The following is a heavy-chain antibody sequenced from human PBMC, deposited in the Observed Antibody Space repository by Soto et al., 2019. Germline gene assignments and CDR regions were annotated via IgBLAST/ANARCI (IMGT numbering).Heavy chain of an antibody. CDR3: TRDPVGGNWFDP. Sequence: ASVKVSCKASGYTFTRYAISWVRQAPGQGLEWMGWISAYNGNTNYAQKLQGRVTMTTDTSTSTAYMELRSLRSDDTAVYYCTRDPVGGNWFDPWGQGTLVTVS. CDR1: GYTFTRYA. CDR2: ISAYNGNT. V-gene: IGHV1-18*01. J-gene: IGHJ5*02. D-gene: IGHD1-26*01.